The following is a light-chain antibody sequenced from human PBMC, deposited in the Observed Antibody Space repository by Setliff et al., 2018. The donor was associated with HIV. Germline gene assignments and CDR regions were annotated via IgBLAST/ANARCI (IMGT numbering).Light chain of an antibody. CDR2: AVT. V-gene: IGLV2-14*03. CDR3: NSYTSRSTFI. CDR1: TSDIGGYNF. Sequence: QSVLTQPASLSGSPGQSITISCTGTTSDIGGYNFVSWYQQHPGKAPKLLIYAVTKRPSGVSARFSASKSGNTASLTISGLQDEDEADYYCNSYTSRSTFIFGGGTKVT. J-gene: IGLJ2*01.